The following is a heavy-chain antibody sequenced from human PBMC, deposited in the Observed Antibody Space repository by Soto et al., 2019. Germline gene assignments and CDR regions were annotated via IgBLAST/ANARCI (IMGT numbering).Heavy chain of an antibody. CDR1: GGSISSYY. CDR3: ATPLYGDQDAFDI. CDR2: IYYSGST. D-gene: IGHD4-17*01. V-gene: IGHV4-59*01. J-gene: IGHJ3*02. Sequence: QVQLQESGPGLVKPSETLSLTCTVSGGSISSYYWSWIRQPPGKGLEWIGYIYYSGSTNYNPSLNSRVTISVDTSKSQFSLKLSSVTAADTAVYYCATPLYGDQDAFDIWGQGTMVTVSS.